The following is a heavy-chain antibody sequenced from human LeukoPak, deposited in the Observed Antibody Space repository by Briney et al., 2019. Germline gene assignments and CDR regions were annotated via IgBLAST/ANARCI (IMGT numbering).Heavy chain of an antibody. V-gene: IGHV3-74*01. Sequence: GGSLRLSCAASGFTFTTYGMSWVRQAPGKGLVWVSRINSDGSSTSYADSVKGRFTISRDNAKNTLYLQMNSLRAEDTAVYYCAKDAVARWLTLEPNYWGQGTLVNVSS. CDR3: AKDAVARWLTLEPNY. CDR1: GFTFTTYG. CDR2: INSDGSST. D-gene: IGHD5-12*01. J-gene: IGHJ4*02.